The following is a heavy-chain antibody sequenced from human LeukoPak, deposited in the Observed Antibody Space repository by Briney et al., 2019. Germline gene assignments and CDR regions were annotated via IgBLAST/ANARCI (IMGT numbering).Heavy chain of an antibody. D-gene: IGHD3/OR15-3a*01. CDR3: ARGRDGNTWTFDY. Sequence: SETLSLTCAVYGGSFSGYYWSWIRQPPGKGLEWIGEINHSGSTNYNPSLKSRVTISVDTSKNQFSLKLSSVTAADTAVYYCARGRDGNTWTFDYWGQGTLVTVSS. V-gene: IGHV4-34*01. CDR1: GGSFSGYY. J-gene: IGHJ4*02. CDR2: INHSGST.